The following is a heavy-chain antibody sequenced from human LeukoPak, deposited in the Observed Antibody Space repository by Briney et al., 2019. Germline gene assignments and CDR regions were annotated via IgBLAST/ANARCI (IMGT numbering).Heavy chain of an antibody. V-gene: IGHV1-2*02. Sequence: GSVKVSCKTSGYTFTSYYMHWVRQAPGQGLEWMGWVNPTSGGTNYAQKFQGRVTMTRDTSISTAYMELSRLRSDDTAVYYCARVYYYYDSSGILTLYFDYWGQGTLVPVSS. D-gene: IGHD3-22*01. CDR1: GYTFTSYY. CDR2: VNPTSGGT. CDR3: ARVYYYYDSSGILTLYFDY. J-gene: IGHJ4*02.